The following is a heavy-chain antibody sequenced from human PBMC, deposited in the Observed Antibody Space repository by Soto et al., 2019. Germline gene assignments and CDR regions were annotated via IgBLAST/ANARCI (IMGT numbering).Heavy chain of an antibody. CDR1: GGSISRSGYF. CDR3: ARDVDSGMDV. J-gene: IGHJ6*02. V-gene: IGHV4-61*08. CDR2: IYYSGST. Sequence: SETLSLTCTVSGGSISRSGYFWSWIRQHPGKGLEWIGYIYYSGSTNYNPSLKSRVTISVDTSKNQFSLKLSSVTAADTAVYYCARDVDSGMDVWGQGTTVTVSS.